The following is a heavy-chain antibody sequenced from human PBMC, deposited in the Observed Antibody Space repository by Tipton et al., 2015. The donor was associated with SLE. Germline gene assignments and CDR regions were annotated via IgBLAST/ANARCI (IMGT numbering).Heavy chain of an antibody. V-gene: IGHV3-43D*04. CDR3: AKGNSEGWFDP. D-gene: IGHD1-26*01. CDR1: GFTFDDYA. J-gene: IGHJ5*02. Sequence: SLRLSCAASGFTFDDYAMHWVRQAPGKGLEWVSLISWDGGSTYYADSVKGRFTISRDNAKNSLYLQMNSLRAEGTALYYCAKGNSEGWFDPWGQGTLVTVSS. CDR2: ISWDGGST.